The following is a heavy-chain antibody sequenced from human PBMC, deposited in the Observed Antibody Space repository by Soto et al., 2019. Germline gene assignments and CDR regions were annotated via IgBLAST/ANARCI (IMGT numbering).Heavy chain of an antibody. CDR3: ARGWGIAAPGPNWFDP. Sequence: GASVKVSCKASGYSLSGYYLHWVRQAPGQGPEWMGWINPNSGGTKYVQKFQGRVTMTRDTSISTVYWELSRLSSDDTAVYYCARGWGIAAPGPNWFDPWGQGTLVTVSS. D-gene: IGHD6-13*01. CDR2: INPNSGGT. J-gene: IGHJ5*02. CDR1: GYSLSGYY. V-gene: IGHV1-2*02.